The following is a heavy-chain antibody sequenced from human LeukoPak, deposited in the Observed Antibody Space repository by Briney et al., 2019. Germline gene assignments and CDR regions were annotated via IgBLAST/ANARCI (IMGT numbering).Heavy chain of an antibody. CDR2: INPNSGGT. Sequence: ASVKVSCKASGYTFTGYYMLWVRQAPGQGLEWMGRINPNSGGTNYAQKFQGRVTMTRDTSISTAYMELSRLRSDDTAVYYCASTVTPRLYFDYWGQGTLVTVSS. V-gene: IGHV1-2*06. D-gene: IGHD4-17*01. CDR3: ASTVTPRLYFDY. CDR1: GYTFTGYY. J-gene: IGHJ4*02.